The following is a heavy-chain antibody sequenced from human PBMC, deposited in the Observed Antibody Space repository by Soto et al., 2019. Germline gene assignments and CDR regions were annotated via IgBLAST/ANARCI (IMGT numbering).Heavy chain of an antibody. CDR1: GFSLSTSGVG. D-gene: IGHD2-15*01. J-gene: IGHJ5*02. CDR2: IYWDDDK. Sequence: QITLKESGPTLVKPTQTLTLTCTFSGFSLSTSGVGVGWIRQPPGKALEWLALIYWDDDKRYSPSLKSRLTITKDTSKNQVVLTMTNMDPVDTDTYYCAHRRAYCSGGTCYSIWFDPWGQGTLVTVSS. CDR3: AHRRAYCSGGTCYSIWFDP. V-gene: IGHV2-5*02.